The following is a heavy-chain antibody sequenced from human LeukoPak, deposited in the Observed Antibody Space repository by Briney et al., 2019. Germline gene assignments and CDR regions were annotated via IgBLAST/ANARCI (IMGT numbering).Heavy chain of an antibody. V-gene: IGHV3-23*01. CDR2: ISGSGGST. CDR3: AKTGPSGSYSYYYYYYYMDV. CDR1: GFTFSSYA. Sequence: GGSLRLSCAASGFTFSSYAMSWVRQAPGKGLEWLSAISGSGGSTYYADSVKGRFTISRDNSKNTLYLQMNSLRAEDTAVYYCAKTGPSGSYSYYYYYYYMDVWGKGTTVTVSS. J-gene: IGHJ6*03. D-gene: IGHD1-26*01.